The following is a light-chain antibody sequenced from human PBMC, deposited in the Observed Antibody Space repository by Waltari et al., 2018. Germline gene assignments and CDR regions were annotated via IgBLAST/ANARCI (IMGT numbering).Light chain of an antibody. V-gene: IGLV2-11*01. J-gene: IGLJ3*02. CDR1: SSDVGGHNH. Sequence: QSALTQPRSVSGSPGQSVAISCTGTSSDVGGHNHVSWYQQHPGKAPKVIIHDVNNRPSGVPVRCSGSRSGNTASLTISGLQAEDEADYYCLAYAGSPWVFGGGTKLTVL. CDR2: DVN. CDR3: LAYAGSPWV.